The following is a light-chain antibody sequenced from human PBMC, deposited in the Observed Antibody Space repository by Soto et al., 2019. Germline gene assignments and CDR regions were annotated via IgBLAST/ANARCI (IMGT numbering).Light chain of an antibody. CDR3: QQYGSSRT. Sequence: EIVMTQSPATLSVSPGERATLSCRASLSVSRNLAWYQQKPGQAPRLLIYGASSRATGIPDRFSGSGSGTDFTLTISRLEPEDFAVYYCQQYGSSRTFGQGTKVDIK. CDR2: GAS. J-gene: IGKJ1*01. CDR1: LSVSRN. V-gene: IGKV3-20*01.